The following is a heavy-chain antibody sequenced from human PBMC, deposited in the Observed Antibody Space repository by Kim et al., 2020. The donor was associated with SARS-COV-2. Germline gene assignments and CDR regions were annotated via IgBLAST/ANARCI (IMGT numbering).Heavy chain of an antibody. CDR3: AKDRGGLWVRYYYYYYGMDV. CDR2: ISYDGSNK. V-gene: IGHV3-30*18. J-gene: IGHJ6*02. CDR1: GFTFSSYG. D-gene: IGHD2-15*01. Sequence: GGSLRLSCAASGFTFSSYGMHWVRQAPGKGLEWVAVISYDGSNKYYADSVKGRFTISRDNSKNTLYLQMNSLRAEDTAVYYCAKDRGGLWVRYYYYYYGMDVWGQGTTVTVSS.